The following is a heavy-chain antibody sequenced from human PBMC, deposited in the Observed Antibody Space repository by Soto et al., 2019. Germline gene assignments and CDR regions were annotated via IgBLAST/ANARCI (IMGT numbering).Heavy chain of an antibody. Sequence: QVQLVESGGGLVKPGGSLRLSCAASGFTFSDYYMSWIRQAPEKGLEWVSYISPSGGTIYYADSVKGRFTLSRDNAKNSLYLQMNSLRAEDTAVYHCMRVGYAYGNDPWGQGTLVAVSS. CDR2: ISPSGGTI. CDR1: GFTFSDYY. V-gene: IGHV3-11*01. CDR3: MRVGYAYGNDP. J-gene: IGHJ5*02. D-gene: IGHD3-10*01.